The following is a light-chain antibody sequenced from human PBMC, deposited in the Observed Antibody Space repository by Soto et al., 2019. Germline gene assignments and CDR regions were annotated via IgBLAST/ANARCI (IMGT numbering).Light chain of an antibody. CDR1: QSVFSS. J-gene: IGKJ1*01. Sequence: EIVMTQSPDTLSVSPGERATLSCRASQSVFSSLAWYQQKPGQAPRLLIYGAATRATGIPARFSGSGSGTEFTLTISSLQSEDFAVYYCHQYGSSAWTFGQGTKVEIK. CDR3: HQYGSSAWT. CDR2: GAA. V-gene: IGKV3-15*01.